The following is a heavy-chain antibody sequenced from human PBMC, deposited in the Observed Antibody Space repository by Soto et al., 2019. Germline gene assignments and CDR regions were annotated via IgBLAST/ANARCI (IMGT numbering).Heavy chain of an antibody. CDR1: GGSFSDYY. D-gene: IGHD3-22*01. CDR2: VNHRGST. V-gene: IGHV4-34*01. Sequence: PSETLSLTCAVYGGSFSDYYWSGIRQPPGKGLEWIGEVNHRGSTNYSPSLKSRVTISADTSKNQFSLKLRSVTAADTAVYYCARADGAPSYDSSGYYYWGQGTLVTVSS. CDR3: ARADGAPSYDSSGYYY. J-gene: IGHJ4*02.